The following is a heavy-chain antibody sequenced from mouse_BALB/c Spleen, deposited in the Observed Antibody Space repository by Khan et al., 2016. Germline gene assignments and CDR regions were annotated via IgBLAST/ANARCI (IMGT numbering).Heavy chain of an antibody. CDR1: GYTFTNYG. CDR3: ASDYDYDGDWYFDV. V-gene: IGHV9-3-1*01. D-gene: IGHD2-4*01. Sequence: QIQLVQSGPELKKPGETVKISCKASGYTFTNYGMNWVKQAPGEGLKWMGWMNTYTGEPTYADDFKGRFAFSLNTSARTAYLQINNLKNEDTATYFCASDYDYDGDWYFDVWGAGTTVTVSS. J-gene: IGHJ1*01. CDR2: MNTYTGEP.